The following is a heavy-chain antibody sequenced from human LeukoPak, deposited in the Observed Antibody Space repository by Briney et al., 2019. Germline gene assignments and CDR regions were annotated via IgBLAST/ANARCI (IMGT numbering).Heavy chain of an antibody. D-gene: IGHD3-10*01. CDR3: ARDPTYGSGSCYIQYNWFDP. V-gene: IGHV3-30*04. CDR2: ISYDGSNK. Sequence: GGSLRLSCAASGFTFSSYAMHWVRQAPGRGLEWVAVISYDGSNKYYADSVKGRFTTSRDNSKNTLYLQMNSLRAEDTAVYYCARDPTYGSGSCYIQYNWFDPWGQGTLVTVSS. CDR1: GFTFSSYA. J-gene: IGHJ5*02.